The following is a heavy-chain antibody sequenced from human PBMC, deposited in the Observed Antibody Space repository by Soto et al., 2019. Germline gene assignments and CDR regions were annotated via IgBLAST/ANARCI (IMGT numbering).Heavy chain of an antibody. V-gene: IGHV4-59*01. J-gene: IGHJ3*02. Sequence: QVQLQESGPGLVKPSETLSLTCTVSGGSISSYYWSWIRQPPGKGLEWIGYIYYSGSTNYNPSLKSRVTISVDTSMNQFSLKLSSVTAADTAVYYCHRVADTSGWDDAFDIWGQGYMVTVSS. CDR2: IYYSGST. CDR1: GGSISSYY. D-gene: IGHD6-19*01. CDR3: HRVADTSGWDDAFDI.